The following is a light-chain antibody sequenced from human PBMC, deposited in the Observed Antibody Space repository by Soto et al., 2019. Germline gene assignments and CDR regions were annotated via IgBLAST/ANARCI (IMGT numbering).Light chain of an antibody. CDR1: TGAVTSGHW. Sequence: QAVVTQETSLTVSPGGTVTLTCGSSTGAVTSGHWPYWFQQKPGQAPRTLIYETTKKHPWTPSRFSGSLLGDKAVLTLSGAQPEDEADYYCLLYSSGSRVFGGGTKLTVL. J-gene: IGLJ3*02. CDR2: ETT. CDR3: LLYSSGSRV. V-gene: IGLV7-46*01.